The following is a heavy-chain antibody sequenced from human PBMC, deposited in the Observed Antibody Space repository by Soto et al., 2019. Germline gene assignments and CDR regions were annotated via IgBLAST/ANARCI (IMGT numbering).Heavy chain of an antibody. D-gene: IGHD5-18*01. CDR1: GGSISNGDYY. CDR2: IYYSGST. J-gene: IGHJ6*02. Sequence: QVQLQESGPGLVKPSQTLSLTCTVSGGSISNGDYYWSWIRQPPGKGLEWIGYIYYSGSTYYNPSLKSRVTISEDTSKNQFSLKLSSVTAADTAVYYCAGGYSYAHPTYGIVMDVWGQGTTVTVSS. V-gene: IGHV4-30-4*01. CDR3: AGGYSYAHPTYGIVMDV.